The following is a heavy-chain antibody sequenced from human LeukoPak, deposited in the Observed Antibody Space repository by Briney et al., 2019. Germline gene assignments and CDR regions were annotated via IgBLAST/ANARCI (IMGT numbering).Heavy chain of an antibody. J-gene: IGHJ5*02. Sequence: GGSLRLSCAASGVSVSSNFMIWVRQAPGKGLDWVSLIYSGGETSYADSVKGRFSISRDNSKNTLYLQMNSLRVEDTAVYYCTRDPPAVAINTYAWGQGTLVTVSS. V-gene: IGHV3-66*01. D-gene: IGHD6-13*01. CDR2: IYSGGET. CDR3: TRDPPAVAINTYA. CDR1: GVSVSSNF.